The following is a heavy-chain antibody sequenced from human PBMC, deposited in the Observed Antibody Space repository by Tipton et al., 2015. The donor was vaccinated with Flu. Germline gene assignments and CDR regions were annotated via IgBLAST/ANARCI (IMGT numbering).Heavy chain of an antibody. CDR3: ARDSREASARGRFDP. V-gene: IGHV4-38-2*02. Sequence: TLSLTCRVSGYSISTDHYWGWVRQPPGKGLEWIGSIHYSGNTYYNPSLTSRVIISVDTSKNQFSLELSSVTATDTAVYYCARDSREASARGRFDPWGQGSLVTVSS. D-gene: IGHD6-25*01. J-gene: IGHJ5*02. CDR2: IHYSGNT. CDR1: GYSISTDHY.